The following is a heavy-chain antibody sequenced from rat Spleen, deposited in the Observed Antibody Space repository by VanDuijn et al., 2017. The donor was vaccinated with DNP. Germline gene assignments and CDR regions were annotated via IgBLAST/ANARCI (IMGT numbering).Heavy chain of an antibody. Sequence: EVRLVESGGDLVQPGRSLKVSCVVSGFTFNNYYMTWIRQVPGTGLEWVASISNGGGSTYYPDSVKGRFTISRDNAKNTLQLQMNNLRSEDTATYYCARDAGGPFDYWGQGVMVTVSS. CDR2: ISNGGGST. J-gene: IGHJ2*01. V-gene: IGHV5-31*01. CDR1: GFTFNNYY. D-gene: IGHD1-11*01. CDR3: ARDAGGPFDY.